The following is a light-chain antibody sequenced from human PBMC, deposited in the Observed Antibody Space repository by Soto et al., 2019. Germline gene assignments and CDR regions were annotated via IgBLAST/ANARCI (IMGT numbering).Light chain of an antibody. CDR3: SSYTTVSTYV. Sequence: QSVLTQPASVSGSPGQSITISCTGTSSDVGGYNYVSWYQQHPGKAPKLMIYDVRNRPSGVSNRFSGSKSVNTASLTISGLHAEDEADYYCSSYTTVSTYVFGTGTKLTVL. CDR1: SSDVGGYNY. V-gene: IGLV2-14*01. CDR2: DVR. J-gene: IGLJ1*01.